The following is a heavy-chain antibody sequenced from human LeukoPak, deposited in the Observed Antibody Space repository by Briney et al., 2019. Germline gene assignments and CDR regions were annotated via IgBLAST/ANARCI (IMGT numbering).Heavy chain of an antibody. V-gene: IGHV3-66*01. J-gene: IGHJ4*02. CDR3: ASTVVAAIRLDY. D-gene: IGHD2-15*01. Sequence: GGSLRLSCAASGFTVSSNYMSWVRQAPGKGLEWVSVIYSGGSTYYADSVKGRFTISRDNSKNTLYLQMNSLRAEDTAVYYCASTVVAAIRLDYWGQGTLVTVSS. CDR1: GFTVSSNY. CDR2: IYSGGST.